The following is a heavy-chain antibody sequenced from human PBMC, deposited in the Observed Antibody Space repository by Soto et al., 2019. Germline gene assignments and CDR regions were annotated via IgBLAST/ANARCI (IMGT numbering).Heavy chain of an antibody. D-gene: IGHD2-21*02. CDR3: ARGDSTHVRRFYYYGMDV. CDR2: ISAYNGNT. Sequence: ASVKVSCKASGYTFTSYYMHWVRQAPGQGLEWMGWISAYNGNTNYAQKLQGRVTMTTDTSTSTAYMELRSLRSDDTAVYYCARGDSTHVRRFYYYGMDVWGQGTTVTVSS. J-gene: IGHJ6*02. CDR1: GYTFTSYY. V-gene: IGHV1-18*04.